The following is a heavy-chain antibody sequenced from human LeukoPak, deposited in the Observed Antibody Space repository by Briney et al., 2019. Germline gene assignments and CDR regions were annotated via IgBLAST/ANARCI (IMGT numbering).Heavy chain of an antibody. D-gene: IGHD3-3*01. CDR3: ARDPTGDFWSGYFDY. CDR2: ISYDGSNK. CDR1: GFTFSSYA. V-gene: IGHV3-30-3*01. J-gene: IGHJ4*02. Sequence: PGGSLRLSCAASGFTFSSYAMHWVRQAPGKGLEWVAVISYDGSNKYYADSVKGRFTISRDNSKNTLYLQMNSLRAEDTAVYYCARDPTGDFWSGYFDYWGQGTLVTVSS.